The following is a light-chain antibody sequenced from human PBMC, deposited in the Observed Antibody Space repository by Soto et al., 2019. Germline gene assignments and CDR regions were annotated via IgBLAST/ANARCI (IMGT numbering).Light chain of an antibody. CDR1: QGIDTY. CDR3: QKYTRAPFT. J-gene: IGKJ3*01. Sequence: DIQMTQSPSPLSASVGDRVTITCRASQGIDTYLAWYQQKPGQVPKLLIYAASTLQSGVPSRFSGSGSWTDFTLTISSLQPEDVATYFCQKYTRAPFTFGPGTKVDIK. V-gene: IGKV1-27*01. CDR2: AAS.